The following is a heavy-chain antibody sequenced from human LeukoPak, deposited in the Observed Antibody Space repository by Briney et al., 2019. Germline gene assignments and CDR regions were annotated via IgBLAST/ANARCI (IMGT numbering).Heavy chain of an antibody. CDR2: IYYSGSP. V-gene: IGHV4-39*01. CDR3: ARHFGVMSNFDY. Sequence: SETLSLTCTVSGGSISSSIDFWDWIRQPPGKGLEWIGSIYYSGSPYYNPSLKSRVTISVDTSKNQFSLKLSSVTAADTAVYYCARHFGVMSNFDYCGQGTLVTVSS. CDR1: GGSISSSIDF. J-gene: IGHJ4*02. D-gene: IGHD3-3*01.